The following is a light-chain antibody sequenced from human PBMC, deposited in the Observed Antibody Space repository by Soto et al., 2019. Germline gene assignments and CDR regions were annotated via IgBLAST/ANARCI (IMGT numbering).Light chain of an antibody. J-gene: IGLJ1*01. CDR1: RGDVGGYNF. V-gene: IGLV2-14*03. Sequence: QYALTQPASVSGSPGQSITVSCTGTRGDVGGYNFVSWYQQHPGKAPKLLIYNVSNRPSGVSNRFSGSKSGNTASLTISGLQAEDEADYYCSSYTMASSLYVFGTGTQLTVL. CDR3: SSYTMASSLYV. CDR2: NVS.